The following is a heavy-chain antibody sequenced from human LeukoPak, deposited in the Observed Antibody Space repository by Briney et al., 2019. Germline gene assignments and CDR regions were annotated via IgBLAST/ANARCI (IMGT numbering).Heavy chain of an antibody. D-gene: IGHD3-10*01. CDR1: GFTFSSYG. J-gene: IGHJ4*02. CDR2: IRYDGSNK. V-gene: IGHV3-30*02. Sequence: GGSLRLSCAASGFTFSSYGIHWVRQAPGKGLEWVAFIRYDGSNKYYADSVKGRFTISRDNSKNTLYLQMNSLRAEDTAVYYCARSLTMVRGYDYWGQGTLVTVSS. CDR3: ARSLTMVRGYDY.